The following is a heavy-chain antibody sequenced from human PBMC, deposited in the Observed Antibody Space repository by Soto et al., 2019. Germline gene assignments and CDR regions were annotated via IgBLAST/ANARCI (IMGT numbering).Heavy chain of an antibody. CDR3: TRGFSSGWYGDYYYNWFDP. CDR2: IRSKAYGGTT. J-gene: IGHJ5*02. D-gene: IGHD6-19*01. V-gene: IGHV3-49*03. Sequence: QPGGSLRLSCTASGFTFGDYAMSWFRQAPGKGLEWVGFIRSKAYGGTTEYAASVKGRFTISRDDSKSIAYLQMNSLKTEDTAVYYCTRGFSSGWYGDYYYNWFDPWGQGTLVTVSS. CDR1: GFTFGDYA.